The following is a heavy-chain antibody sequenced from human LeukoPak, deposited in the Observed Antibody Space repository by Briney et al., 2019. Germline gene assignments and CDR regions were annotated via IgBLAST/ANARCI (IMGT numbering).Heavy chain of an antibody. V-gene: IGHV4-39*07. Sequence: PSETLSLTCTVSGGSISSSSYYWGWIRQPPGKGLEWIGTIYYSGSTYYNSSLKSRVTISVDTSKNQFSLKLSSVTAADTAVYYCATLMRYCSSTSCPPDAFDIWGQGTMVTVSS. D-gene: IGHD2-2*01. CDR3: ATLMRYCSSTSCPPDAFDI. CDR1: GGSISSSSYY. CDR2: IYYSGST. J-gene: IGHJ3*02.